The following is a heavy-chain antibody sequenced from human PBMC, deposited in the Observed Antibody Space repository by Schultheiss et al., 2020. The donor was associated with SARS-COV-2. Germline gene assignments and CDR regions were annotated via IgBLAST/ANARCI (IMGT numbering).Heavy chain of an antibody. Sequence: SETLSLTCTVSGGSISSYYWSWIRQPAGKGLEWIGRIYTSGSTNYNPSLKSRVTMSVDTSKNQFSLKLSSVTAADTAVYYCARGRGAARPRDFDYWGQGTLVTVSS. CDR3: ARGRGAARPRDFDY. CDR2: IYTSGST. J-gene: IGHJ4*02. D-gene: IGHD6-6*01. CDR1: GGSISSYY. V-gene: IGHV4-4*07.